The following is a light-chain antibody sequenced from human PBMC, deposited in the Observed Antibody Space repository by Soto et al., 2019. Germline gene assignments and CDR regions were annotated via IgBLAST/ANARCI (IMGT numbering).Light chain of an antibody. Sequence: DIQMTQSPSSLSASVGDRVTITCRASQDISNSLAWYQQKPGKVPKVLIYAASILQSGVPARFSGRGSGTDFTLTIISLQPEDVATDSFQKYNSAPLTFGGGTKVEI. V-gene: IGKV1-27*01. CDR1: QDISNS. CDR3: QKYNSAPLT. CDR2: AAS. J-gene: IGKJ4*01.